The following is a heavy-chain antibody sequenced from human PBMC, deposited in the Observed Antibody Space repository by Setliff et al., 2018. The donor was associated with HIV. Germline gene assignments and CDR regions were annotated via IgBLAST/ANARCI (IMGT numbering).Heavy chain of an antibody. CDR2: INPSGSIT. CDR3: AREPPRRRGTVAEDY. CDR1: GYTFNAFY. V-gene: IGHV1-46*02. Sequence: ASVKVSCKTSGYTFNAFYIYWVRQAPGQGLEWMVMINPSGSITNYAQKFQGRLTLTRDTSMSTVYMELNSLKSEDTAIYYCAREPPRRRGTVAEDYWGQGTLVTVSS. J-gene: IGHJ4*02. D-gene: IGHD1-26*01.